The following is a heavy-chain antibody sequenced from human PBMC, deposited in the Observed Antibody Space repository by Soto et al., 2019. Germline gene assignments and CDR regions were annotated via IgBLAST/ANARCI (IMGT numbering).Heavy chain of an antibody. J-gene: IGHJ5*02. Sequence: EVQLVESGGGLVQPGRSLRLSCAASGFTFDDYAMHWVRQAPGKGLEWVSGISWNSGSIGYADSVKGRFTISRDNAKNSLYLQMNSLRAEDTAVYYCAKGIAAAAGWFDPWGQGTLVTVSS. CDR3: AKGIAAAAGWFDP. D-gene: IGHD6-13*01. CDR2: ISWNSGSI. CDR1: GFTFDDYA. V-gene: IGHV3-9*01.